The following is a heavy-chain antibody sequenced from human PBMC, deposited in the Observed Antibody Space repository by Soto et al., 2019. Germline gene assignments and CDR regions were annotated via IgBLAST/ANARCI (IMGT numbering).Heavy chain of an antibody. V-gene: IGHV4-59*08. CDR2: IYYSGNT. CDR1: RGSISGYF. J-gene: IGHJ3*01. Sequence: QVQLQESGPGLMKPSETLSLNCTVSRGSISGYFWSWVRQPPGKGLEWIGYIYYSGNTKNNPSLMSRVTISVDTSTNQFSLKMSSVTAADTAVYYCARHSSTSRWAFDVWGQGTLVSVSS. CDR3: ARHSSTSRWAFDV. D-gene: IGHD6-13*01.